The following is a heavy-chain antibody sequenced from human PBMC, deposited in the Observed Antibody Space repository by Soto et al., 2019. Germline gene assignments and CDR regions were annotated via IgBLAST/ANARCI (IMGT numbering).Heavy chain of an antibody. V-gene: IGHV1-3*01. Sequence: QVYLVQSGAEVKKPGASVNVSCKASGYTFTRYAMHWVRQAPGQRPEWMGWINPGNGDTKYSENLQGRVTLAKDTSASTTYMGQGSLSAEHTAVYFCARNSFISGDDDSYSFGCGGHGTPVTVPS. CDR1: GYTFTRYA. D-gene: IGHD7-27*01. CDR2: INPGNGDT. CDR3: ARNSFISGDDDSYSFGC. J-gene: IGHJ4*01.